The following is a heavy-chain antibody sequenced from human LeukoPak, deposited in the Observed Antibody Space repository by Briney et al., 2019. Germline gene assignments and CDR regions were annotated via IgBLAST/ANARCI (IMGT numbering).Heavy chain of an antibody. CDR2: SSSGSTI. V-gene: IGHV3-48*03. D-gene: IGHD6-19*01. J-gene: IGHJ4*02. Sequence: GGSLRLSCAASGFTFSIYEMNWVRQAPGEGLEWVSSSSGSTIYYADSVKGRFTISRDNAKNSLYLQMNSLRAEDTAIYYCAREDSSGLDYWGQGTLVTVSS. CDR1: GFTFSIYE. CDR3: AREDSSGLDY.